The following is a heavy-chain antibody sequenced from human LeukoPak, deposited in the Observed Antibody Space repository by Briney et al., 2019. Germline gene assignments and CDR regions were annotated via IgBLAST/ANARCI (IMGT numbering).Heavy chain of an antibody. CDR2: ISYDGSNK. V-gene: IGHV3-30*14. J-gene: IGHJ4*02. CDR3: AREKLSSGWYYFDY. Sequence: GGSLRLSCAASGFTFSSYAMHWVRQAPGKGLEWVAVISYDGSNKYYADSVKGRFTISRDNSKNTLYLQMNSLRAEDTAVYYCAREKLSSGWYYFDYWGQGTLATVSS. D-gene: IGHD6-19*01. CDR1: GFTFSSYA.